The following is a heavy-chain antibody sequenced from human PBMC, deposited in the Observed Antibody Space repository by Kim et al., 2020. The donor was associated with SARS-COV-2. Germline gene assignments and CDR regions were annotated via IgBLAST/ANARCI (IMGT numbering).Heavy chain of an antibody. V-gene: IGHV4-59*01. CDR3: AYSSGWHKFDY. Sequence: TNSHPSPQSRVTISVDTSKNQFSLKLSSVTAADTAVYYCAYSSGWHKFDYWGQGTLVTVSS. D-gene: IGHD6-19*01. J-gene: IGHJ4*02. CDR2: T.